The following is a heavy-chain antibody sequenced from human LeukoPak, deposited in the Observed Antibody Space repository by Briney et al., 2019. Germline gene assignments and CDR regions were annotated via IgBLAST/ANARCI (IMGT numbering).Heavy chain of an antibody. D-gene: IGHD3-22*01. V-gene: IGHV1-2*02. J-gene: IGHJ4*02. CDR3: ARDLLDFHEVITPGAPNDY. Sequence: ASVKVSCKASGYTFTGYYMHWVRQAPGQGLEWMGWINPNSGGTNYAQKFQGRVTMTRDTSISTAYMELSRLRSDDTAVYYCARDLLDFHEVITPGAPNDYWGQGTLVTVSS. CDR2: INPNSGGT. CDR1: GYTFTGYY.